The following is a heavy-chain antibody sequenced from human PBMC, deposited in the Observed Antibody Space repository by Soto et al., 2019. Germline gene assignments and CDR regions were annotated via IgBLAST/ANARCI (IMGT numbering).Heavy chain of an antibody. J-gene: IGHJ5*02. V-gene: IGHV3-30-3*01. D-gene: IGHD6-13*01. CDR2: ISYDGNNK. CDR3: ARHPERIAQIGWFDP. CDR1: GFTYSTYT. Sequence: GGSLRLSCAASGFTYSTYTMHWVRQAPGKGLEWVAVISYDGNNKFYADSVKGRFTISRDSTKQTLYLQMNSLRAEDTAVYYCARHPERIAQIGWFDPWGQGTLVTVSS.